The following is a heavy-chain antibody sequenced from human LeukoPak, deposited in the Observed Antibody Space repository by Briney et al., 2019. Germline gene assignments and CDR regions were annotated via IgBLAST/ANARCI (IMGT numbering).Heavy chain of an antibody. CDR3: ARAPSITGTTPPGY. D-gene: IGHD1-7*01. CDR2: MNPNSGNT. Sequence: GASVKVSCKASGYTFTSYDINWVRQATGQGLEWMGWMNPNSGNTGYAQKFQGRVTITRNTSISTAYMELSSLRSEDTAVYYCARAPSITGTTPPGYWGQGTPVTVSS. J-gene: IGHJ4*02. CDR1: GYTFTSYD. V-gene: IGHV1-8*01.